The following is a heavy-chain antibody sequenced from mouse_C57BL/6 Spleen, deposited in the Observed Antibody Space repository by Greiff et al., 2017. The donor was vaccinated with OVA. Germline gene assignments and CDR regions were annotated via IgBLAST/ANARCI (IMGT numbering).Heavy chain of an antibody. V-gene: IGHV1-64*01. J-gene: IGHJ2*01. CDR3: ARRGYYGSNYFDY. CDR1: GYTFTSYW. D-gene: IGHD1-1*01. Sequence: QLQQPGAELVKPGASVQLSCKASGYTFTSYWMHWVKQRPGQGLEWIGMIHPNSGSTNYNEKFKSKATLTVDKSSSTAYMQLSSLTSEDSAVYYCARRGYYGSNYFDYWGQGTTLTVSS. CDR2: IHPNSGST.